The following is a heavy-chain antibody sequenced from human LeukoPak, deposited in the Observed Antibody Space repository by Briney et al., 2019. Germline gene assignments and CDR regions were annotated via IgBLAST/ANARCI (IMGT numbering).Heavy chain of an antibody. CDR1: GYTFTGYY. CDR3: ARDIFGEFLHFWFDP. J-gene: IGHJ5*02. D-gene: IGHD3-10*02. Sequence: ASVKVSCKASGYTFTGYYMHWVRQAPGQGLEWMGWINPNSGGTNYAQKFQGRVTMTRDTSISTAYMELSRLRSDDTAVYYCARDIFGEFLHFWFDPWGQETLVTVSS. CDR2: INPNSGGT. V-gene: IGHV1-2*02.